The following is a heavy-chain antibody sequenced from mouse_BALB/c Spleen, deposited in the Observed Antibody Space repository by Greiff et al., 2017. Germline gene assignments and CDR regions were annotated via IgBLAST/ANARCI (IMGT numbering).Heavy chain of an antibody. J-gene: IGHJ4*01. CDR3: ASQEDYYGSSGYAMDY. Sequence: EVKLLESGPGLVKPSQSLSLTCSVTGYSITSGYYWNWIRQFPGNKLEWMGYISYDGSNNYNPSLKNRISITRDTSKNQFFLKLNSVTTEDTATYYCASQEDYYGSSGYAMDYWGQGTSVTVSS. CDR2: ISYDGSN. V-gene: IGHV3-6*02. D-gene: IGHD1-1*01. CDR1: GYSITSGYY.